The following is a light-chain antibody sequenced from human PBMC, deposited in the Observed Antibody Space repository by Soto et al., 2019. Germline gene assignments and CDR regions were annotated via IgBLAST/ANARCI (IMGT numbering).Light chain of an antibody. J-gene: IGKJ1*01. CDR3: QQYGSSPGT. CDR1: QSVSSSY. V-gene: IGKV3-20*01. Sequence: EIVLTQSPGTLSLSPGEGATLSCRASQSVSSSYLAWYQRKPGQAPRLLIYGASSRATGIPDRFSGSGSGTDFTLTISRLEPEDFAVYYCQQYGSSPGTFGQGTKVEIK. CDR2: GAS.